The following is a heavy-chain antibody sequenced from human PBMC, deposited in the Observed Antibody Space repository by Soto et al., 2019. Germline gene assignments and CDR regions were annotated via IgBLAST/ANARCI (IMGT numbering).Heavy chain of an antibody. Sequence: QVQLVQSGAEVKKPWSSVKVSCKASGGTFSSYAISWVRQAPGQRLEWMGGIIPIFGTANYAQKFQGRVTITADKSTSTAYMELSSLRSEDTAVYYCARDIVVVPAYYYGMDVWGQGTTVTVSS. D-gene: IGHD2-2*01. CDR3: ARDIVVVPAYYYGMDV. V-gene: IGHV1-69*06. J-gene: IGHJ6*02. CDR1: GGTFSSYA. CDR2: IIPIFGTA.